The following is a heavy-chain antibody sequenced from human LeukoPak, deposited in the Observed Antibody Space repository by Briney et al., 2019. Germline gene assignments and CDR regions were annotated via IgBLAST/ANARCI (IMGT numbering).Heavy chain of an antibody. V-gene: IGHV4-59*01. D-gene: IGHD1-1*01. CDR3: ARGRVSSSTWYSTYYYYFYMDV. CDR1: GGSISSYY. Sequence: PSETLSLTCIVSGGSISSYYWSWIRQPPGKGLEWIGYVDHTGSTNFNPSLNGRVSISRDTTKNLFSLRLRSVTAADTAVYFCARGRVSSSTWYSTYYYYFYMDVWGKGTTVTVSS. J-gene: IGHJ6*03. CDR2: VDHTGST.